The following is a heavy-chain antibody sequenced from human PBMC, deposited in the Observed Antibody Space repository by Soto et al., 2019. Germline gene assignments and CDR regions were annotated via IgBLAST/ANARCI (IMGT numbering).Heavy chain of an antibody. D-gene: IGHD3-22*01. CDR1: GFTFSSYA. CDR2: ISGSGGST. CDR3: AKTPITMIVVVITLGFDY. Sequence: GSLRLSGAASGFTFSSYAMSWVRQAPGKGLEWVSAISGSGGSTYYADSVKGRFTISRDNSKNTLYLQMNSLRAEDTAVYYCAKTPITMIVVVITLGFDYWGQGTLVTVSS. V-gene: IGHV3-23*01. J-gene: IGHJ4*02.